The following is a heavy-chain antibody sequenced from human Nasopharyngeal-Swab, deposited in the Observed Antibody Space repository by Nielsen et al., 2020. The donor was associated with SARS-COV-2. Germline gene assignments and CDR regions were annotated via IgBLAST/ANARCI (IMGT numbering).Heavy chain of an antibody. J-gene: IGHJ4*02. CDR3: ARRGPGVETPFDY. CDR1: GGSFSGYY. D-gene: IGHD4-23*01. V-gene: IGHV4-34*01. CDR2: INHSGST. Sequence: SETLSLTCAVYGGSFSGYYWSWIRQPPGKGLEWIGEINHSGSTNYNPSLKSRVTISVDTSKNQFSLKLSSVTAADTAVYYCARRGPGVETPFDYWGQGTLVTVSS.